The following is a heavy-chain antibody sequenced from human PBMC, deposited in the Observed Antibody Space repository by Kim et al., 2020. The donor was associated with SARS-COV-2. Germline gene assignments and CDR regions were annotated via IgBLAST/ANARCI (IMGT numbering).Heavy chain of an antibody. CDR1: GITFSSSW. CDR2: ISGDGTYA. CDR3: ARAYDY. V-gene: IGHV3-74*01. Sequence: GGSLRLSCAASGITFSSSWMNWVRQAPGKGLVWVAGISGDGTYATYADSVKSRFTISRDNAKNTLYLQMSSPGAEDTAVYYCARAYDYWREGTLVTVSS. J-gene: IGHJ4*02.